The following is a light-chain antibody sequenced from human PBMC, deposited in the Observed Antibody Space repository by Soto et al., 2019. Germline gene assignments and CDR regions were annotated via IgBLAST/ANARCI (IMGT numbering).Light chain of an antibody. CDR1: QSVGTW. V-gene: IGKV1-5*03. J-gene: IGKJ1*01. CDR2: KAS. CDR3: QHYNGSPWT. Sequence: DIQVTQFPSTLSASVGDRVTITCRASQSVGTWLAWFQQKPGKAPKVLIYKASNLETGVPSRFSGSGSGTEFTLPISSLHPDDFATYYCQHYNGSPWTFGQGTKVEIK.